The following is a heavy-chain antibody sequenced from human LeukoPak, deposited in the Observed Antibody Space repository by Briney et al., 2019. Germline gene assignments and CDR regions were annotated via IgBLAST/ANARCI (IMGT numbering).Heavy chain of an antibody. CDR3: AGQVILFRYFDL. CDR1: GFTFSSYS. D-gene: IGHD2/OR15-2a*01. CDR2: ISSSSSYI. V-gene: IGHV3-21*01. J-gene: IGHJ2*01. Sequence: NPGGSLRLSCAASGFTFSSYSMNWVRQAPGKGLEWVSSISSSSSYIYYADSVKGRFTISRDNAKNSLYLQMNSLRAEDTAVYYCAGQVILFRYFDLWGRGTLVTVSS.